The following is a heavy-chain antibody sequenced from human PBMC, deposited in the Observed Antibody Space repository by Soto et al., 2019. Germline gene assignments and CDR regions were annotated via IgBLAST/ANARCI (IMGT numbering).Heavy chain of an antibody. CDR3: ARGVWSDSGNCY. CDR1: GFTFSSYT. V-gene: IGHV3-21*01. Sequence: GGSLRLSCVASGFTFSSYTMNWVRQAPGKGLEWVSSISSGSSYIYYADSMKGRFTISRDNAKNSLYLQMNSLRAEDTAVYYCARGVWSDSGNCYWGRGTLVTVSS. CDR2: ISSGSSYI. J-gene: IGHJ4*02. D-gene: IGHD2-15*01.